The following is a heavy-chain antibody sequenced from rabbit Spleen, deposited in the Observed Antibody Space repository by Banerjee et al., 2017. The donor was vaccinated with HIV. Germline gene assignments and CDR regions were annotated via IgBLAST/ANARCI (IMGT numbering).Heavy chain of an antibody. CDR1: GFSFNNSYY. CDR2: IYAGSSGST. V-gene: IGHV1S40*01. D-gene: IGHD2-1*01. CDR3: ARGSATMTMVITGYYLTL. Sequence: QSLEESGGDLVKPGASLTLTCTASGFSFNNSYYMCWVRQAPGKGLECVACIYAGSSGSTYYASWAKGRFTISKTSSTTVTLQMTSLTVADTATYFCARGSATMTMVITGYYLTLWGPGTLVTVS. J-gene: IGHJ4*01.